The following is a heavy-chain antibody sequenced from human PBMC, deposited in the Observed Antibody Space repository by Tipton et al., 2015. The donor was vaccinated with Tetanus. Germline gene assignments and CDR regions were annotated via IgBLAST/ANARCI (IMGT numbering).Heavy chain of an antibody. CDR1: RFTFSSYG. D-gene: IGHD1-26*01. CDR2: IYYTERT. J-gene: IGHJ4*02. V-gene: IGHV4-31*02. Sequence: LRLSCAASRFTFSSYGMHWVRQAPGKGLEWVGNIYYTERTSYTPSLDSRVSISVDTSKNQFSLRLTSVTAADTAVYFCARGLPREPFYFDYWGQGKQVSVSS. CDR3: ARGLPREPFYFDY.